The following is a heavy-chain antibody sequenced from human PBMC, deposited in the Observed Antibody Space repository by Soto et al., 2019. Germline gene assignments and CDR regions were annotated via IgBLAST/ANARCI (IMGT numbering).Heavy chain of an antibody. CDR2: ISGSGGST. CDR3: AKGGRVWFGENYCDY. V-gene: IGHV3-23*01. CDR1: GFTFSSYA. Sequence: PPGGSLRLSCAASGFTFSSYAMSWVRQAPGKGLEWVSAISGSGGSTYYADSVKGRFTISRDNSKNTLYLQMNSLRAEDTAVYYCAKGGRVWFGENYCDYWGQGTLVTVSS. J-gene: IGHJ4*02. D-gene: IGHD3-10*01.